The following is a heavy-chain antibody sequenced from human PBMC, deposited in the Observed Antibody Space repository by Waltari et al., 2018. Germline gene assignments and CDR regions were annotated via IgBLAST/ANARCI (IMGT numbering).Heavy chain of an antibody. CDR2: INHRGST. CDR3: ARQYYYYYGMDV. J-gene: IGHJ6*02. Sequence: QVQLRQWDVGLLTPSETLSLTCVVYGGSFSGYSWSWIRQPPGKGLEWIGEINHRGSTNYNPSLKSRVTISVDTSKSQLLLKLTSVTAADTALYYCARQYYYYYGMDVWGQGTTVAVSS. V-gene: IGHV4-34*01. CDR1: GGSFSGYS.